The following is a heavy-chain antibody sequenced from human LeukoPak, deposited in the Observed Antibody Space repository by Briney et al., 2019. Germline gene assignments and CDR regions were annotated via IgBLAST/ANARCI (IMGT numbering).Heavy chain of an antibody. CDR3: ARQGRGVTTYYFDY. Sequence: GASVKVSCKASGYTFTGYGISWVRQAPGQGLEWMGWISAYNGNTNYAQKLQGRVTMTTDTSTSTAYMELRSLRSGDTAVYYCARQGRGVTTYYFDYWGQGTLVTVSS. CDR2: ISAYNGNT. V-gene: IGHV1-18*04. D-gene: IGHD3-10*01. J-gene: IGHJ4*02. CDR1: GYTFTGYG.